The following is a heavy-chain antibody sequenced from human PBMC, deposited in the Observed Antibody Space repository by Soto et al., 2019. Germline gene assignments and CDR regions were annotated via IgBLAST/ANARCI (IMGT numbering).Heavy chain of an antibody. CDR3: ARAQVPWNRLDY. V-gene: IGHV4-31*03. Sequence: QVQLQESGPGLVKPSQTLSLTCTVSGGSISSGGYYWSWIRQHPGKGLEWIGYIYYSGSTYYNPSLKSRFNISVDTSKNQFALKLCSVTAADKAVYYCARAQVPWNRLDYWGQGTLVTVSS. J-gene: IGHJ4*02. CDR1: GGSISSGGYY. CDR2: IYYSGST. D-gene: IGHD1-1*01.